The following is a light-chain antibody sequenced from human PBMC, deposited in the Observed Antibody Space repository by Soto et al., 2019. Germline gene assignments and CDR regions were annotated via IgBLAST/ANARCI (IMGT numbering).Light chain of an antibody. J-gene: IGLJ3*02. CDR2: EGN. Sequence: QSALTQPASVSGSPGQSITISCTGTSSDVGSYNLVSWYQHHPDKALKLMIYEGNKRPSGVSNRFSGSKSGNTASLTISGLQAEDEADYYCCSYAGSSTWVFGGGTKLTVL. CDR3: CSYAGSSTWV. V-gene: IGLV2-23*01. CDR1: SSDVGSYNL.